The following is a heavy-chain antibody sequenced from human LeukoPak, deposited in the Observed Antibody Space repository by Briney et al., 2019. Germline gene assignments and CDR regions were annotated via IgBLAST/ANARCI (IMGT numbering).Heavy chain of an antibody. V-gene: IGHV4-59*08. Sequence: SETLSLTCTVSGGSISSYYWSWIRQPPGKGLEWIGYIYYSGSTNYNPSLKSRVTISVDTSKNQFSLKLSSVTAADTAVYYCAREVGGGRIDYWAQGPLVTVSS. CDR3: AREVGGGRIDY. D-gene: IGHD2-15*01. CDR1: GGSISSYY. J-gene: IGHJ4*02. CDR2: IYYSGST.